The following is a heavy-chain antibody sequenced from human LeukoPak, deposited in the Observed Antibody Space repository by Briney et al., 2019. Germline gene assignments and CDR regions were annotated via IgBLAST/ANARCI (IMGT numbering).Heavy chain of an antibody. Sequence: ASVKVSCKASGYTFTSYGISWVRQAPGQGLEWMGWISAYNGNTNYAQKLQGRVTMTTDTSTSTAYMELRSLRSDDTAVYYCARGYCSSTSCFTFDYWGQGTLVTVSS. D-gene: IGHD2-2*02. V-gene: IGHV1-18*01. CDR2: ISAYNGNT. CDR3: ARGYCSSTSCFTFDY. J-gene: IGHJ4*02. CDR1: GYTFTSYG.